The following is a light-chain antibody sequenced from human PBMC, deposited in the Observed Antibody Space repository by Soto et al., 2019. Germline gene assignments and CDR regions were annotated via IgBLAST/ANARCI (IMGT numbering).Light chain of an antibody. CDR3: QQYGSSTG. CDR1: QSVSRSY. CDR2: GAS. J-gene: IGKJ1*01. Sequence: EIVLTQSPGPLSFSPGERATLSCRASQSVSRSYLAWYQQKPGQAPRLLIYGASSRATGIPDRFSGSGSGTDFTLTISRLEPEDFAVYYCQQYGSSTGFGQGTKVEIK. V-gene: IGKV3-20*01.